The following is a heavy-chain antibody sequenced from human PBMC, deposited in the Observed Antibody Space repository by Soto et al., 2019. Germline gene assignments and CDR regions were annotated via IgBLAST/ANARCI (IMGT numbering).Heavy chain of an antibody. V-gene: IGHV1-69*01. CDR2: IIPIFGTA. Sequence: QVQLVQSGAEVKKPGSSVKVSCKASGGTFSSYAISWVRQAPGQGLEGMGGIIPIFGTANYAQKFQGRVTITADESTSTAYMELSSLRSEDTAVYYCARVGRKGYSSSWYYFDYWGQGTLVTVSS. J-gene: IGHJ4*02. CDR1: GGTFSSYA. CDR3: ARVGRKGYSSSWYYFDY. D-gene: IGHD6-13*01.